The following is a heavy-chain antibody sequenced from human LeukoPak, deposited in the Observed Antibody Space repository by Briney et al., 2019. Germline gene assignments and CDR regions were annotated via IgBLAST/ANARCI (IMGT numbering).Heavy chain of an antibody. CDR3: ARDEDTAMVIGYYGMDV. CDR1: GFTFSSYA. D-gene: IGHD5-18*01. CDR2: ISGSGGST. V-gene: IGHV3-23*01. J-gene: IGHJ6*02. Sequence: GGSLRLSCAASGFTFSSYAMSWVRQAPGKGLEWVSAISGSGGSTYYADSVKGRFTISRDNSKNTLYLQMNSLRAEDTAVYYCARDEDTAMVIGYYGMDVWGQGTTVTVSS.